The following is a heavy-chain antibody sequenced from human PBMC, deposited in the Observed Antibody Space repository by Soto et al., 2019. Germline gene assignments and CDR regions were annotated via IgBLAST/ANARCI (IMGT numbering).Heavy chain of an antibody. Sequence: EVQLVESGGGLVQPGGSLRLSCAASGFTFSSYEMNWVRQAPGKGLEWVSYISSSGSTLYYADSVKGRFTISRDNAKNSLYLQMNSLRAEDTAVYYCARETIAAGVDYWGQGTLVTVSS. V-gene: IGHV3-48*03. CDR3: ARETIAAGVDY. CDR2: ISSSGSTL. D-gene: IGHD6-13*01. J-gene: IGHJ4*02. CDR1: GFTFSSYE.